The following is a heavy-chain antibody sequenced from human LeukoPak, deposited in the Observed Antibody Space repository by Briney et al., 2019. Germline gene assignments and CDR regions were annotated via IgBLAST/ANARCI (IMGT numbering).Heavy chain of an antibody. D-gene: IGHD3-3*01. CDR3: ARSTAPYYDFWSGYYTEGGVGYYFDY. V-gene: IGHV3-21*01. Sequence: PGGSLRLSCAASGFTFSSYSMNWVRQAPGKGLEWVSSISSSSSYIYYADSVKGRFTISRDNAKNSLDMQMNSLRAEDTAVYYCARSTAPYYDFWSGYYTEGGVGYYFDYWGQGTLVTVSS. J-gene: IGHJ4*02. CDR1: GFTFSSYS. CDR2: ISSSSSYI.